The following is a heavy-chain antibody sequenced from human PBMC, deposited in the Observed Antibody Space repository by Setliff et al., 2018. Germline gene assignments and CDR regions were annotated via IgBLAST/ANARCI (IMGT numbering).Heavy chain of an antibody. D-gene: IGHD2-2*01. CDR3: ARSESCGSTHCSPYDY. CDR2: INSDGSST. Sequence: GGSLRLSCAASGFTFSSYWMHWVRQAPGKGLVWVSRINSDGSSTSYADSLKGRFTISRDNAKNSLYLQMNSLRAEDTAVYFCARSESCGSTHCSPYDYWGQGALVTVSS. CDR1: GFTFSSYW. J-gene: IGHJ4*02. V-gene: IGHV3-74*01.